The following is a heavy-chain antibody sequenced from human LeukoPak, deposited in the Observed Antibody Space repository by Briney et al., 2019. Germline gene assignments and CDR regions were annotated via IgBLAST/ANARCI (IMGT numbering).Heavy chain of an antibody. V-gene: IGHV3-72*01. Sequence: GGSLRLSCAASGFTFSSYGMHWVRQAPGKGLEWVGRSRNKANRYTTEYAASVQGRFTISRDDSKNSLYLQMNNLKTEDTAVYYCARNYYMDVWGKGTTVTVSS. CDR1: GFTFSSYG. CDR2: SRNKANRYTT. CDR3: ARNYYMDV. J-gene: IGHJ6*03.